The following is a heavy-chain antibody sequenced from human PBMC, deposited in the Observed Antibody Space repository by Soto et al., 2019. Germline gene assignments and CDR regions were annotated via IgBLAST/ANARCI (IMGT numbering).Heavy chain of an antibody. CDR2: ISYDGSNK. D-gene: IGHD3-3*01. V-gene: IGHV3-30-3*01. J-gene: IGHJ4*02. CDR3: ARALRFLEWSYFDY. Sequence: GGSLRLSCAASGFTFSSYAMHWVRQAPGKGLEWVAVISYDGSNKYYADSVKGRFTISRDNSKNTLYLQMNSLRAEDTAVYYCARALRFLEWSYFDYWGQGTLVTVSS. CDR1: GFTFSSYA.